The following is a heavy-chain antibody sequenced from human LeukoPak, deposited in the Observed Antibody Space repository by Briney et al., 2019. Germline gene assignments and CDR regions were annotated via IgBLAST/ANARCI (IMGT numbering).Heavy chain of an antibody. V-gene: IGHV4-31*03. Sequence: SETLSLTCTVSGGSISSGGYYWSWIRQHPGKGLEWIGYIYYSGSTYYNPSLKSRVTISVDTSKNQFSLKLSSVTAADTAVYYCARVRPDYDFWSGYYTRYYYYGMDVWGQGTTVTVSS. CDR2: IYYSGST. CDR3: ARVRPDYDFWSGYYTRYYYYGMDV. CDR1: GGSISSGGYY. J-gene: IGHJ6*02. D-gene: IGHD3-3*01.